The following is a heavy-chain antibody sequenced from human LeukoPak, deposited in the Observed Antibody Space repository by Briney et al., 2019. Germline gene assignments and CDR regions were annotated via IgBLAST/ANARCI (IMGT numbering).Heavy chain of an antibody. J-gene: IGHJ5*02. V-gene: IGHV3-48*03. Sequence: PGGSLRLSCAASGFTFSSYEINWVRQAPGKVLEWVSYISSSGSTIYYADSVKGRFTISRDNAKNSLYLQMNSLRAEDTAVYYCARAPLIRVGALGWFDPWGQGTLVTVSS. CDR2: ISSSGSTI. CDR3: ARAPLIRVGALGWFDP. CDR1: GFTFSSYE. D-gene: IGHD1-26*01.